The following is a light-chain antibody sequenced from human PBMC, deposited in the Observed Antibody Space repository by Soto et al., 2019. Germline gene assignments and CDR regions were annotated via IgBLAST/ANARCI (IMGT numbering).Light chain of an antibody. Sequence: QSVSTQPPSVSAAPGQKVTISCCGSASNIGNNYVSWYQQLPGTAPKLLIYENYERPSGIPDRFSGSKSGTSATLGITGLQTGDEADYYCGAWDNSLTGGVFGGGTKLTVL. V-gene: IGLV1-51*02. CDR1: ASNIGNNY. J-gene: IGLJ2*01. CDR2: ENY. CDR3: GAWDNSLTGGV.